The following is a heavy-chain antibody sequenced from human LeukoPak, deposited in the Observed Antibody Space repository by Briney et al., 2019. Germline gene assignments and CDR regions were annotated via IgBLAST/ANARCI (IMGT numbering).Heavy chain of an antibody. Sequence: PSETLSLTCAVYGGSFSGYYWSWIRQPPGKGLEWIGEISHSGSTNYNPSLKSRVTISVDTSKNQFSLKLSSVTAADTAVYYCARGARTPSGYGSRTAGRADWFDPWGQGTLVPVSS. J-gene: IGHJ5*02. D-gene: IGHD5-12*01. CDR2: ISHSGST. CDR3: ARGARTPSGYGSRTAGRADWFDP. CDR1: GGSFSGYY. V-gene: IGHV4-34*01.